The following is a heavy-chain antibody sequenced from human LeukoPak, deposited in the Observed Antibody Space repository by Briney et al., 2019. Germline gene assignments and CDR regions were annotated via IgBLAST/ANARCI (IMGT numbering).Heavy chain of an antibody. J-gene: IGHJ4*02. D-gene: IGHD2-21*01. CDR1: GFTFSGYY. V-gene: IGHV3-30*18. CDR3: AKGYCGGDCPFDY. Sequence: GGSLRLSCATSGFTFSGYYMHWVRQAPGKGLEWVAVISYDGSNKYYADSVKGRFTISRDNSKNTQYLQMNSLRAEDTAVYYCAKGYCGGDCPFDYWGQGTLVTVSS. CDR2: ISYDGSNK.